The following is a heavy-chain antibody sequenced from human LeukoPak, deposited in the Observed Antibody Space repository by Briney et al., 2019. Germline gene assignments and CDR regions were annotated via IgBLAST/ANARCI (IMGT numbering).Heavy chain of an antibody. CDR1: GYTFTSYD. D-gene: IGHD3-3*01. J-gene: IGHJ6*03. CDR3: ARGKTSRKIFGEVISSYYMDV. V-gene: IGHV1-8*01. Sequence: GASVKVSCKASGYTFTSYDINWVRQATGQGLEWMGWMNPNSGNTGYAQKFQGRVTITRNTSISTAYMELSSLRSEDTAVYYCARGKTSRKIFGEVISSYYMDVWGKGTTVTVSS. CDR2: MNPNSGNT.